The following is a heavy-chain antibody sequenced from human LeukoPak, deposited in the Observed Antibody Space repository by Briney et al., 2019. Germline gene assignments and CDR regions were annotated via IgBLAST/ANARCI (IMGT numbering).Heavy chain of an antibody. CDR2: IYYSGSA. Sequence: SETLSLTCTASGGSISSSINYWAWIRQPPGKGLEWIGSIYYSGSAYYKPSLKSRVTISVDTSKNQFSLKLGSVTAADTAVYYCARRLLHYYYMDVWGKGTTVTVSS. J-gene: IGHJ6*03. D-gene: IGHD2-21*01. CDR3: ARRLLHYYYMDV. CDR1: GGSISSSINY. V-gene: IGHV4-39*01.